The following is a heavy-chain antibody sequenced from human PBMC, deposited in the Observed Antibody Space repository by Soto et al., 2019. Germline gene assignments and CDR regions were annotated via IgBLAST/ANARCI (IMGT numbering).Heavy chain of an antibody. CDR2: ISLYSDGT. CDR1: GYTFSNYG. V-gene: IGHV1-18*01. D-gene: IGHD2-2*01. CDR3: ARVVPGAEAWFGP. Sequence: GASVKVSCKTSGYTFSNYGITWVRQAPGQPLEWLGWISLYSDGTNYAQKFQGRVSMTTDTSTTTAYMELRSLRSDDTAVYYCARVVPGAEAWFGPWGQGTRGTVSS. J-gene: IGHJ5*02.